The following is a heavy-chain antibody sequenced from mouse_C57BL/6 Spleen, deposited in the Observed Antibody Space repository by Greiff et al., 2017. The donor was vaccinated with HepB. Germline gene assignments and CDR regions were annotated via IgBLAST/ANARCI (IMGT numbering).Heavy chain of an antibody. Sequence: QVQLQQPGAELVKPGASVKLSCKASGYTFTSYWMHWVKQRPGQGLEWIGMIHPNSGSTNYNEKFKSKATLTVDKSSSTAYMQLSSLTSEDSAVYDCAREGGVYYDYDEAFAYWGQGTLVTVSA. CDR2: IHPNSGST. D-gene: IGHD2-4*01. V-gene: IGHV1-64*01. J-gene: IGHJ3*01. CDR3: AREGGVYYDYDEAFAY. CDR1: GYTFTSYW.